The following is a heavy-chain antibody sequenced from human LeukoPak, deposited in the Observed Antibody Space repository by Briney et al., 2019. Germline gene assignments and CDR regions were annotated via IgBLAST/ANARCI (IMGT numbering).Heavy chain of an antibody. V-gene: IGHV3-21*01. D-gene: IGHD6-13*01. Sequence: PGGSLRLSCVASGFTFSSYSMNWVRQAPGKGLEWVSSISSSSSYIYYADSVKGRFTISRDNAKNSLYLQMNSLRAEDTAVYYCAGQVLTAAGIDSWGQGTLLTVSS. CDR1: GFTFSSYS. CDR2: ISSSSSYI. CDR3: AGQVLTAAGIDS. J-gene: IGHJ4*02.